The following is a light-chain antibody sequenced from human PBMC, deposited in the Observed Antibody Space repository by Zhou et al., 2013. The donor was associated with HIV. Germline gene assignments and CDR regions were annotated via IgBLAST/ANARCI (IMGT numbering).Light chain of an antibody. CDR3: QQSYNTPWT. V-gene: IGKV1-39*01. CDR1: QDIKNY. J-gene: IGKJ1*01. Sequence: DIQMTQSPSSLSASVGDRVTITCRASQDIKNYLAWYQHQPGKPPKVLIYAASTLQFGVPSRFSGSGSGTDFTLTISSLQPEDFATYYCQQSYNTPWTFGQGTMVEIK. CDR2: AAS.